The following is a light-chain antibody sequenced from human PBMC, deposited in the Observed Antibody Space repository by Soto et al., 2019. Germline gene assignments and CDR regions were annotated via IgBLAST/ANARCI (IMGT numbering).Light chain of an antibody. CDR2: YDS. CDR1: NIGSKS. V-gene: IGLV3-21*04. J-gene: IGLJ2*01. Sequence: SYELTQPPSVSVAPGTTARITCGGNNIGSKSVHWYQQKPGQAPVLVIYYDSDRPSGVPERFSGSNSRNKATLTISRVEAGDEADYYCQVWDRSSDHVVFGGGTKLTVL. CDR3: QVWDRSSDHVV.